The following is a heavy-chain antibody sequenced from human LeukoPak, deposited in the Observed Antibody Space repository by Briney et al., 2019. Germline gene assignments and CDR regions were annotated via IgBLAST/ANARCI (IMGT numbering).Heavy chain of an antibody. CDR1: GDSVSSNSAA. CDR3: ARFSVAGIYYYYGMDV. Sequence: SQTLSLTCAISGDSVSSNSAAWNWIRQSPSRGLEWLGRTYYRSKWYNDYAISVKSRITINPDTSKNQFSLQLNSVTPEDTAVYYCARFSVAGIYYYYGMDVWGQGTTVTVSS. J-gene: IGHJ6*02. D-gene: IGHD6-19*01. CDR2: TYYRSKWYN. V-gene: IGHV6-1*01.